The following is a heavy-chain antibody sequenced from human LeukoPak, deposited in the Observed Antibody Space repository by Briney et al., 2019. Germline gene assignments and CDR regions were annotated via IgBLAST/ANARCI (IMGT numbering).Heavy chain of an antibody. Sequence: GESLKISCKGSGYSFTRYWIGWVRQMPGKGLEWMGIIYPGDSDTRYSPSFQGQVTISADKSISTAYLQWSSLKASDTAMYYCASGYYSDSSGYFFDYWGQGTLVTVSS. J-gene: IGHJ4*02. V-gene: IGHV5-51*01. CDR3: ASGYYSDSSGYFFDY. CDR2: IYPGDSDT. CDR1: GYSFTRYW. D-gene: IGHD3-22*01.